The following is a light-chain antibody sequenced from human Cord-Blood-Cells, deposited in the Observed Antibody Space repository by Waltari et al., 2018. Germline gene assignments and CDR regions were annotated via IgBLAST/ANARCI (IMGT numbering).Light chain of an antibody. J-gene: IGLJ3*02. V-gene: IGLV2-23*01. CDR1: SSDVGSYNL. CDR2: EGS. CDR3: CSYAGSSTWV. Sequence: QSALTQPASVSGSPGQSITISCTGTSSDVGSYNLVSLYQQHPGKAPKLMIYEGSKRPSWVANRVSGSKSGNTASLTISGLEAEDEADYYCCSYAGSSTWVFGGGTKLTVL.